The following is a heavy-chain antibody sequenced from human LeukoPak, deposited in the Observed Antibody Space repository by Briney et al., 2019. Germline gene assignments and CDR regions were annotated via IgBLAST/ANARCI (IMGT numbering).Heavy chain of an antibody. D-gene: IGHD3-10*01. CDR1: GFTFSNYG. J-gene: IGHJ4*02. Sequence: PGGCLRLSCAASGFTFSNYGMRWVGRAPARGLEWVSGLSGDGETFNADSVKGRFTLPRDNSRNTLYLQLSSLGVEDSSVYYCAKASWFSDADAVFWGEGTLVTVSS. CDR2: LSGDGET. CDR3: AKASWFSDADAVF. V-gene: IGHV3-23*01.